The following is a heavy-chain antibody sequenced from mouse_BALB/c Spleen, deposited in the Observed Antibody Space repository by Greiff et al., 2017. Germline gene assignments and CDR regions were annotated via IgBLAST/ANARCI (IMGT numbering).Heavy chain of an antibody. CDR1: GFNIKDTY. CDR2: IDPANGNT. D-gene: IGHD1-1*01. Sequence: EVQLQQSGAELVKPGASVKLSCTASGFNIKDTYMHWVKQRPEQGLEWIGRIDPANGNTKYDPKFQGKATITADTSSNTAYLQLSSLTSEDTAVYYCARLDYYGSSYDYWGQGTTLTVSS. V-gene: IGHV14-3*02. J-gene: IGHJ2*01. CDR3: ARLDYYGSSYDY.